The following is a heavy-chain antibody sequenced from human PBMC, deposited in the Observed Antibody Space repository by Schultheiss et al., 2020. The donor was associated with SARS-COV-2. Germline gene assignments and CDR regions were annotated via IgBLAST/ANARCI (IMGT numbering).Heavy chain of an antibody. CDR1: GGSISSYY. CDR3: ARYPPGGTTGFDY. J-gene: IGHJ4*02. CDR2: IYYSGST. V-gene: IGHV4-59*08. D-gene: IGHD1-7*01. Sequence: SETLSLTCTVSGGSISSYYWSWIRQPPGKGLEWIGYIYYSGSTNYNPSLKSRVTMSVDTSKNQFSLKLSSVTAADTAVYYCARYPPGGTTGFDYWGQGTLVTVSS.